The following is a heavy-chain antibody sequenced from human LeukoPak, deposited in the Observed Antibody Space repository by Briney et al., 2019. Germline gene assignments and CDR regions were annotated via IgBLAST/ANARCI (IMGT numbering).Heavy chain of an antibody. CDR2: INPNSGGT. Sequence: EASVKVSFKASGYTFTGYYMHWVRQAPGQGLEWMGWINPNSGGTNYAQKFQGRVTMTRDTSISTAYMELSRLRSDDTAVYYCARDAEATVGDYWGQGTLVTVSS. D-gene: IGHD4-23*01. CDR3: ARDAEATVGDY. J-gene: IGHJ4*02. V-gene: IGHV1-2*02. CDR1: GYTFTGYY.